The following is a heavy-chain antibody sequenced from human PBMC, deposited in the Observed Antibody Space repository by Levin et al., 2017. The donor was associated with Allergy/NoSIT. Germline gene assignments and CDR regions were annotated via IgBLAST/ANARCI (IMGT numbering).Heavy chain of an antibody. CDR2: ISSDGYNT. D-gene: IGHD4-23*01. V-gene: IGHV3-64D*06. J-gene: IGHJ4*02. Sequence: SSETLSLTCTVSGGSISDDSYYWAWVRQPPGKGLEYVSDISSDGYNTYYADSVKGRFTISRDNSNNTLYLQMSSLRPEDTAVYYCVKDKRVGYGGNSAFFVYWGQGTLVTVSS. CDR1: GGSISDDSYY. CDR3: VKDKRVGYGGNSAFFVY.